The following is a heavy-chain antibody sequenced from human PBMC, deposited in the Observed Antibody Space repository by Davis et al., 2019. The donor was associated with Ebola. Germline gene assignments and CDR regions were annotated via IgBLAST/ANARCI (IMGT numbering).Heavy chain of an antibody. CDR2: IRHDESDK. CDR1: GFIFTTSG. D-gene: IGHD3-22*01. J-gene: IGHJ4*02. V-gene: IGHV3-30*02. CDR3: AKAEYYYDSSGYDRV. Sequence: GGSLRLSCAASGFIFTTSGMHWVRQAPGKGLEWVAFIRHDESDKNYADSVKGRFTISRDNSKNTLYLQMNSLRAEDTAVYYCAKAEYYYDSSGYDRVWGQGTLVTVSS.